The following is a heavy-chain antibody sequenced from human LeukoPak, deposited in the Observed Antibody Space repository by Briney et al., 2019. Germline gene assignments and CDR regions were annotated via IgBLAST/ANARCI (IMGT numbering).Heavy chain of an antibody. CDR3: ARVSVEMATNGAMYGTITAGGYDY. D-gene: IGHD5-24*01. V-gene: IGHV4-39*07. J-gene: IGHJ4*02. CDR2: IYYSGST. CDR1: GGSINSSSYY. Sequence: PSETLSLTCTVSGGSINSSSYYWGWIRQPPGKGLEWIGSIYYSGSTYYNPSLKSRVTISVDTSKNQFSLKLSSVTAADTAVYYCARVSVEMATNGAMYGTITAGGYDYWGQGTLVTVSS.